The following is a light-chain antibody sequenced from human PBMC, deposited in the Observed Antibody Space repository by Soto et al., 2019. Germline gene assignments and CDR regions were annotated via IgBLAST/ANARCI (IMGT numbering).Light chain of an antibody. CDR2: DAS. Sequence: EIVLTQSPAILSLSPGERATLSCRASQSVSFYLAWYQQTPGQAPRLLIYDASKRATGIPARFSGSGSGTDFTLTISSLEPEDFAVYFCQQRYNWPLTFGGGTKVEIK. CDR1: QSVSFY. J-gene: IGKJ4*01. CDR3: QQRYNWPLT. V-gene: IGKV3-11*01.